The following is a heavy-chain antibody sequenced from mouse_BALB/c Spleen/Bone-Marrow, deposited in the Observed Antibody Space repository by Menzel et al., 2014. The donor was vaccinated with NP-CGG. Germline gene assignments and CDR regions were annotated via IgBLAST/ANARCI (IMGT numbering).Heavy chain of an antibody. V-gene: IGHV14-3*02. Sequence: EVKLMESGAELVKPGASVKLSCTASGFNIKDTYMHWVKQRPEQGLEWIGRIDPANGNTKYDPKFQGKATITADTSSNTDYLQLSSLTSEDTAVYYCARSRDYGSSYYAMDYWGQGTSVTVSS. CDR2: IDPANGNT. CDR3: ARSRDYGSSYYAMDY. CDR1: GFNIKDTY. D-gene: IGHD1-1*01. J-gene: IGHJ4*01.